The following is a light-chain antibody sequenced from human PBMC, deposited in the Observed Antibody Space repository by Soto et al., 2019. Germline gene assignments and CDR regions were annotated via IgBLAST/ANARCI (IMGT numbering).Light chain of an antibody. V-gene: IGKV3-15*01. Sequence: EVVMTQSPATLSVSPGERATLSCKASQSVSSTLAWYQQNPGQAPRVLIYGASTRAAGIPARFSGSGSGTEFTLTISSLQSEDFAVYYCQQYNAWPLTFGGGTKVEIK. CDR1: QSVSST. J-gene: IGKJ4*01. CDR2: GAS. CDR3: QQYNAWPLT.